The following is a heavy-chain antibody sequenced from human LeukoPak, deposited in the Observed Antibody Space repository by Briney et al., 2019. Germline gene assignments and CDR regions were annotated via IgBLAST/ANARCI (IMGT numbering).Heavy chain of an antibody. Sequence: GGSLRLSCAASGFTFSSYEMHWVRQAPGKGLERVSYISSSGSTKYYADSVEGRFTISRDDAKNSLYLQMNSLGAEDTAIYYCAREGIDSSGYSFDYWGQGTLVTVSS. CDR2: ISSSGSTK. V-gene: IGHV3-48*03. CDR3: AREGIDSSGYSFDY. J-gene: IGHJ4*02. CDR1: GFTFSSYE. D-gene: IGHD3-22*01.